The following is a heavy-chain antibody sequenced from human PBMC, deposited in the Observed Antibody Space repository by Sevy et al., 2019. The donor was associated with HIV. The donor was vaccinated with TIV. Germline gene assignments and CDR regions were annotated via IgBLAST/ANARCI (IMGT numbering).Heavy chain of an antibody. J-gene: IGHJ6*02. CDR1: GDSLTELN. CDR2: FDPENGGT. V-gene: IGHV1-24*01. CDR3: ATARTERNWYGEAFYDYTAIDV. D-gene: IGHD3-10*01. Sequence: ASVKVSCQVSGDSLTELNTYWVRKSPGKGLEWMGGFDPENGGTIYAQIFQGRVTMTEDKSADTAYMELTSLKSEDSAVYFCATARTERNWYGEAFYDYTAIDVWGQGTTVTVSS.